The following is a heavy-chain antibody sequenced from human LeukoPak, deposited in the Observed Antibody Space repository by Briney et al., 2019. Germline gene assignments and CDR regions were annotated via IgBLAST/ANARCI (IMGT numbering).Heavy chain of an antibody. CDR1: GGSISSYY. V-gene: IGHV4-59*01. D-gene: IGHD2-2*01. Sequence: PSETLSLTCTVSGGSISSYYWSWIRQPPGKGPEWIGYIHYSGSTNYNSSLNSRVTISLDTSKNQFSLKLGSVTAADTAVYYCARVNSTSWAWFDPWGQGTLVTVSS. CDR2: IHYSGST. J-gene: IGHJ5*02. CDR3: ARVNSTSWAWFDP.